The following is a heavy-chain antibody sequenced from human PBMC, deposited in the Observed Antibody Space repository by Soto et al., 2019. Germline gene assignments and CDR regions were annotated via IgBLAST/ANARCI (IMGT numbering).Heavy chain of an antibody. J-gene: IGHJ4*02. D-gene: IGHD2-2*01. Sequence: QVQLQESGPGLVKPSQTLSLTCTVSGGSITSSGYYWSWIRQHPGEGLEWIGFTSNSGSTSYNPSLKSRVTISVDPSSNQFSLNLKSVTSADTAVYYFARGGGSTKVDYWGQGTLVTVSP. CDR1: GGSITSSGYY. CDR2: TSNSGST. V-gene: IGHV4-31*03. CDR3: ARGGGSTKVDY.